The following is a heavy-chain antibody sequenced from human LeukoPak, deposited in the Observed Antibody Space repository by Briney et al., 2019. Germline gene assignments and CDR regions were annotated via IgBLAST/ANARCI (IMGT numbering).Heavy chain of an antibody. D-gene: IGHD3-10*01. Sequence: PGGSLRLSCAASGFTFNSYAIHWVRQAPGKGLEWVAVISYDGRNKHYADSVKGRFTISRDNSKNTLYLQMNSLTAEDTAMYYCAKDAQVRGVINGFDYWGQGTLVTVSS. CDR1: GFTFNSYA. CDR3: AKDAQVRGVINGFDY. J-gene: IGHJ4*02. CDR2: ISYDGRNK. V-gene: IGHV3-30*18.